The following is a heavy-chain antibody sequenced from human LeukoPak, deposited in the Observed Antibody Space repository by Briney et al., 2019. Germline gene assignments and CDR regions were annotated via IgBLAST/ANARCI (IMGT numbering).Heavy chain of an antibody. D-gene: IGHD3-10*01. CDR3: ARVASNSGSYYND. CDR2: INSDGSST. V-gene: IGHV3-74*01. Sequence: GGSLRLSCAASGFTFSSYWMHWVRHTPGKGLVWVSRINSDGSSTSYADSVKGRFTISRDNAKYTLYLQMNSLRAEDTAVYYCARVASNSGSYYNDWGQGALVTVSS. J-gene: IGHJ4*02. CDR1: GFTFSSYW.